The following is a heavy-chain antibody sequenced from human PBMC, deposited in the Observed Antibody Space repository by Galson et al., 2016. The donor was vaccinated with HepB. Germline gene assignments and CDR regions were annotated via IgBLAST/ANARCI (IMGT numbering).Heavy chain of an antibody. V-gene: IGHV3-23*01. CDR3: ATLKLGTLFDP. CDR1: GLTFSTCD. J-gene: IGHJ5*02. D-gene: IGHD3-16*01. Sequence: SLRLSCAVSGLTFSTCDMTWVRQAPGKALEWVSSIGTDEYTYYADSVKGRVTISRDNSKNTLYLQMNSLRAEDTAVYYCATLKLGTLFDPWGQGTLVTVSP. CDR2: IGTDEYT.